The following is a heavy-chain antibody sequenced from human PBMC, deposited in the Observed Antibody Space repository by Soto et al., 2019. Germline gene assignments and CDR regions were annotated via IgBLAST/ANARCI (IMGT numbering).Heavy chain of an antibody. D-gene: IGHD3-10*01. CDR2: ISGNGNTI. CDR3: ARDFYYGSGRFDY. CDR1: GFTFSNYE. Sequence: GGSLRLSCAASGFTFSNYEMNWVRQAPGKGLEWVSYISGNGNTINYADSVKGRFTISRDNAKNSLYLQMNSLRAEDTAVYYCARDFYYGSGRFDYWGQGTLVTVSS. J-gene: IGHJ4*02. V-gene: IGHV3-48*03.